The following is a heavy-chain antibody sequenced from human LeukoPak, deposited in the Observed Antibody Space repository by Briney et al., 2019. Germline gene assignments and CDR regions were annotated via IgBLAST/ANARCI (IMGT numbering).Heavy chain of an antibody. CDR3: AGARHGDYRWDY. D-gene: IGHD4-17*01. J-gene: IGHJ4*02. CDR1: GYSFTNYW. CDR2: IHSADSNT. V-gene: IGHV5-51*01. Sequence: KHGESLKISCKDSGYSFTNYWIGWVRQMPGKGLEWMGIIHSADSNTKYSPSFQGQVTISADKSISIAYLQWSGLKASDTAMYYCAGARHGDYRWDYWGQGTLVTVSS.